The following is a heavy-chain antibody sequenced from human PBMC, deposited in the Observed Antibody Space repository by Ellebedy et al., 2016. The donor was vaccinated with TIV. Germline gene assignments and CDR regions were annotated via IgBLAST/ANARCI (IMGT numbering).Heavy chain of an antibody. CDR1: GYTFTSYA. V-gene: IGHV1-3*01. CDR2: INAGNGNT. J-gene: IGHJ6*02. D-gene: IGHD5-12*01. Sequence: ASVKVSCKASGYTFTSYAMHWVRQAPGRRLEWMGWINAGNGNTKYSQKFQGRVTITRDTSASTAYMELSSLRSEDTAVYYCARDDYDYLYYYYGMDVWGQGTTVTVSS. CDR3: ARDDYDYLYYYYGMDV.